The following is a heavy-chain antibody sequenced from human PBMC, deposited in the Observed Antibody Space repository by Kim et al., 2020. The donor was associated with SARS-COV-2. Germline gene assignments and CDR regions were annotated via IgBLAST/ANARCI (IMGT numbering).Heavy chain of an antibody. CDR2: ISYDGSNK. Sequence: GGSLRLSCAASGFTFSSYAMHWVRQAPGKGLEWVAVISYDGSNKYYADSVKGRFTISRDNSKNTLYLQMNSMRAEDTAVYYCARDSIAAAGIGYFQHWGQGTLVTVSS. CDR3: ARDSIAAAGIGYFQH. V-gene: IGHV3-30-3*01. D-gene: IGHD6-13*01. CDR1: GFTFSSYA. J-gene: IGHJ1*01.